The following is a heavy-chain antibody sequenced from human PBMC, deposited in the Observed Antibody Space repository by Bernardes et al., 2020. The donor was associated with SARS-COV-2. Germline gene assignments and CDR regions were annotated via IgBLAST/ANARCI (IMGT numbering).Heavy chain of an antibody. J-gene: IGHJ4*02. D-gene: IGHD5-18*01. CDR2: ISPSDSTT. V-gene: IGHV5-51*01. CDR3: ARQYSSAYDY. Sequence: GESLKISCQGSGYTFSNYWVAWVRQMPGKGLLEWVGIISPSDSTTRYRPSFQGQVTISVDRSTSTAYLEWSRLKASDTALYFCARQYSSAYDYWGQGTLVTVSS. CDR1: GYTFSNYW.